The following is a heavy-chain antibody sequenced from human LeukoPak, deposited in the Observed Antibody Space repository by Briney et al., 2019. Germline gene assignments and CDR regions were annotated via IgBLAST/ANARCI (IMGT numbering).Heavy chain of an antibody. D-gene: IGHD4-17*01. V-gene: IGHV3-74*01. CDR2: INSDGSST. J-gene: IGHJ4*02. CDR3: ARGGTATYFDY. CDR1: EFTFSSYW. Sequence: GGSLRLSCAASEFTFSSYWMHWVRQAPGKGLVWVSRINSDGSSTSYADSVKGRFTISRDNAKNTLYLQMNSLRAEDTAVYYCARGGTATYFDYWGQGTLVTVSS.